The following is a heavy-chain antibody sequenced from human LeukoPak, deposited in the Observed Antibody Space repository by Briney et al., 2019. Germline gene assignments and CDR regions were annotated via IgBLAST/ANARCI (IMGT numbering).Heavy chain of an antibody. V-gene: IGHV2-5*02. CDR2: TYWDDDK. Sequence: ESGPTLIKPTPTLTLTFTFTGISRSTRAVGVGWIRQPPVKALEWLALTYWDDDKRYSASLKSRLTITKDTSKNQVVLTMTNMDPVDTATYYCAHRLRYCSSTSCYGNWFDPWGQGTLVTVSS. J-gene: IGHJ5*02. CDR1: GISRSTRAVG. D-gene: IGHD2-2*01. CDR3: AHRLRYCSSTSCYGNWFDP.